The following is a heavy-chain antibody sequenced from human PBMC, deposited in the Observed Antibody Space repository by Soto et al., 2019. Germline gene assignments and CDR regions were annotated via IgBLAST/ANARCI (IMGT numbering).Heavy chain of an antibody. CDR1: GGSISSGGYY. CDR3: ARRSRAGTRYYYGMDV. J-gene: IGHJ6*02. V-gene: IGHV4-31*03. CDR2: IYYSGST. Sequence: LSLTCTVSGGSISSGGYYWSWIRQHPGKGLEWIGYIYYSGSTYYNPSLKSRVTISVDTSKNQFSLKLSSVTAADTAVYYCARRSRAGTRYYYGMDVWGQGTTVTVSS.